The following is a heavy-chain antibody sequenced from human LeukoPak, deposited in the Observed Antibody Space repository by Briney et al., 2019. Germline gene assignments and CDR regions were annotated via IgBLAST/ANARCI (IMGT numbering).Heavy chain of an antibody. Sequence: PGGSLRLSCAASGFPFSNYWVSWVRQTPGKGLEWMANIKEDGSEKYYMDSVKGRFTISRDNARNSLYLQMNSLRADDTAVYYCANSNWSPFDHWGQGTLVTVSS. J-gene: IGHJ4*02. V-gene: IGHV3-7*01. CDR3: ANSNWSPFDH. CDR1: GFPFSNYW. D-gene: IGHD1-20*01. CDR2: IKEDGSEK.